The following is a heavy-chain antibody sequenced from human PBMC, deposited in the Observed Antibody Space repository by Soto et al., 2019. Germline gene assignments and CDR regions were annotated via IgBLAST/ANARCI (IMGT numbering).Heavy chain of an antibody. CDR3: AHLGITGTTSWFDP. CDR1: GFSLSTRGVG. V-gene: IGHV2-5*02. CDR2: IYWDDDK. D-gene: IGHD1-20*01. Sequence: SGPTLVNPTQTLTLTCTFSGFSLSTRGVGVGWIRQPPGKALEWLAHIYWDDDKRYSPSLKSRLTITKGTSRNQVVLTMTNMDPVDTATYYCAHLGITGTTSWFDPWGQGTLVTVSS. J-gene: IGHJ5*02.